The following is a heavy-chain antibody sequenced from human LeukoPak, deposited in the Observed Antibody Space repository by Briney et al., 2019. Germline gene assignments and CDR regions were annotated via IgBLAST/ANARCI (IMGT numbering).Heavy chain of an antibody. D-gene: IGHD3-22*01. J-gene: IGHJ4*02. CDR3: ARDYYDSSGPGLDY. CDR2: IYHSGST. Sequence: SETLSLTCTVSGYSISSGYYWGWIRQPPGKGLEWIGSIYHSGSTYYNPSLKSRVTISVDTSKNQFSLKLSSVTAADTAVYYCARDYYDSSGPGLDYWGQGTLVTVSS. CDR1: GYSISSGYY. V-gene: IGHV4-38-2*02.